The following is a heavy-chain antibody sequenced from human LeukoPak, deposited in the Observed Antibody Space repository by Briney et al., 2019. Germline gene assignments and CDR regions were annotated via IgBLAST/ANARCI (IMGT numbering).Heavy chain of an antibody. Sequence: GASVKVSCKASGYTFSSYEINWVRQATGHGLEWMGWMKPDSGDTAYAQKFQGRITMTKSTSITTDYMELSRVRSEDTAVYYCARGPLWFGELSYYYYYYGMDVWGQGTTVTVSS. CDR1: GYTFSSYE. CDR3: ARGPLWFGELSYYYYYYGMDV. V-gene: IGHV1-8*01. D-gene: IGHD3-10*01. J-gene: IGHJ6*02. CDR2: MKPDSGDT.